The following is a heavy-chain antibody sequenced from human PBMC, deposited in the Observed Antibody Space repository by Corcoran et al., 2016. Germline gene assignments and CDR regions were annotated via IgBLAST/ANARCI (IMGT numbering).Heavy chain of an antibody. CDR1: GGSISSYY. D-gene: IGHD6-13*01. J-gene: IGHJ2*01. Sequence: QVQLQESGPGLVKPSETLSLTCTVSGGSISSYYWSWIRQPAGKGLEWIGRIYTSGSTNYNPSLKSRVTMSVDTSKNQFSLKLSSVTAADTAVYYCAGRVAAAGKALPNWYFDLWGRGTLVTVSS. CDR2: IYTSGST. V-gene: IGHV4-4*07. CDR3: AGRVAAAGKALPNWYFDL.